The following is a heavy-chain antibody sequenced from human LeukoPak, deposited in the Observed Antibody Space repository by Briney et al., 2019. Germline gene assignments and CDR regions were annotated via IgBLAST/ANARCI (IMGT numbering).Heavy chain of an antibody. CDR2: IKQDGSEK. Sequence: PGGSLRLSCAASGFTFSSYWMSWVRQAPGKGLEWVANIKQDGSEKYYVDSVKGRFTIFRDNAKNSLYLQMNSLRAEDTAVYYCAREETLAAAGNYYFDYWGQGTLVTVSS. J-gene: IGHJ4*02. V-gene: IGHV3-7*01. D-gene: IGHD6-13*01. CDR3: AREETLAAAGNYYFDY. CDR1: GFTFSSYW.